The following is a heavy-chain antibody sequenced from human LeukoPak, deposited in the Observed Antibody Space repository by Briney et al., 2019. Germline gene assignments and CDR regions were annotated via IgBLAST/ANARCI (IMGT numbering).Heavy chain of an antibody. CDR1: GYSFTSYW. CDR3: ARQSSQQLVGGPPQSGYYYYMDV. V-gene: IGHV5-51*01. Sequence: GESLKISCKGSGYSFTSYWIGWVRQMPGKGLEWMGIIYPGDSDTRYSPSFQGQVTISADKSISTAYLQWSSLKASDTAMYYCARQSSQQLVGGPPQSGYYYYMDVWGKGTTVTVSS. CDR2: IYPGDSDT. D-gene: IGHD6-13*01. J-gene: IGHJ6*03.